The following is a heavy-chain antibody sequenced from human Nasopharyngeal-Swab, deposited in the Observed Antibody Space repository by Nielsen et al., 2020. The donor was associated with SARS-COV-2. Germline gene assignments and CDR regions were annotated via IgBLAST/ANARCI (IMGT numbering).Heavy chain of an antibody. D-gene: IGHD3-3*01. CDR3: ARGQEFGYYYYMDV. CDR1: GFTFSIHG. CDR2: APHHGSGI. V-gene: IGHV3-30*03. J-gene: IGHJ6*03. Sequence: GESLKISCAASGFTFSIHGMHWVRQAPGQGLEWVAVAPHHGSGIFYADSVKGRFTISRDNSKNTVYLQLNTLRPEDTAVYYCARGQEFGYYYYMDVWGKGTAVTVSS.